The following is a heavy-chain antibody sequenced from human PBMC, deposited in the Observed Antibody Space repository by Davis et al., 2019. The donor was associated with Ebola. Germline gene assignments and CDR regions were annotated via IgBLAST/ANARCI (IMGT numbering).Heavy chain of an antibody. V-gene: IGHV3-33*06. D-gene: IGHD3-3*01. CDR2: IWSDGGSI. J-gene: IGHJ4*02. Sequence: GESLKISCAASGFIFGHYAMHWVRQAPGKGLEWVAVIWSDGGSIYYAESVKGRFTVSRDNSKNTLYLHLNSLRAEDTAVYYCAKDSQVLTIGAAFDLWGRGTLVTVSS. CDR3: AKDSQVLTIGAAFDL. CDR1: GFIFGHYA.